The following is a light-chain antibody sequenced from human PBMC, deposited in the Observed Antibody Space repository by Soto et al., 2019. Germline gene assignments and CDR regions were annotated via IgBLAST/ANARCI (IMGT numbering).Light chain of an antibody. J-gene: IGKJ3*01. CDR3: QQSYTAPFT. CDR1: RSISNY. Sequence: DIQMTQSPSSLSASVGDTVTIACRASRSISNYLNWYQQKPGRAPNLLISGASTLQRGVPSRFSGSGSGTTFPLTITSLQPDDFAIYFCQQSYTAPFTFGPGTKVEIK. V-gene: IGKV1-39*01. CDR2: GAS.